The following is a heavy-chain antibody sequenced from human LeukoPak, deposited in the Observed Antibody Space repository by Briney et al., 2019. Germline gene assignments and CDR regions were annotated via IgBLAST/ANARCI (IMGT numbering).Heavy chain of an antibody. CDR2: IYYSGST. V-gene: IGHV4-59*01. J-gene: IGHJ5*02. Sequence: XXXGXWIRQPPGKGLEGIGYIYYSGSTNYNPSLKSRVTISVDTSKNQFSLKLSSVTAADTAVYYCARWAEGAAMLGETPNWFDPWGQGTLVTVSS. D-gene: IGHD2-2*01. CDR1: XXX. CDR3: ARWAEGAAMLGETPNWFDP.